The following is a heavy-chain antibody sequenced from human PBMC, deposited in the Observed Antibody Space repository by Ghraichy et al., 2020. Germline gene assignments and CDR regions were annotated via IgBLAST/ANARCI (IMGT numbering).Heavy chain of an antibody. CDR3: VGGYNFDY. Sequence: SETLSLTCTVSGGSISGYYCSWIRQPPGKGLEWIGNIYYNGGTNYNPSLKGRVTISGDTSKNQISLKLTSMTAADTAVYYCVGGYNFDYWGQGTLVTVSS. J-gene: IGHJ4*02. D-gene: IGHD1-1*01. V-gene: IGHV4-59*08. CDR2: IYYNGGT. CDR1: GGSISGYY.